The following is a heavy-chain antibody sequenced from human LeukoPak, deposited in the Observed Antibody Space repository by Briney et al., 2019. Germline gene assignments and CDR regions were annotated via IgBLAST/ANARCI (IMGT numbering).Heavy chain of an antibody. CDR2: ISGSGGST. CDR1: GFTFSSYA. J-gene: IGHJ3*02. Sequence: GGSLRLSCAASGFTFSSYAMSWVRQAPGKGLEWVSAISGSGGSTYYADSVKGRFTISRDNAKNSLYLQMNSLRAEDTAVYYCARLWFGAFDAFDIWGQGTMVTVSS. CDR3: ARLWFGAFDAFDI. D-gene: IGHD3-10*01. V-gene: IGHV3-23*01.